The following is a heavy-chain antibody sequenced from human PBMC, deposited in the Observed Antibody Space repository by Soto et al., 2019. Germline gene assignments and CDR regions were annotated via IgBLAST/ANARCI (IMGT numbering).Heavy chain of an antibody. J-gene: IGHJ4*02. V-gene: IGHV3-30-3*01. Sequence: QVQLVESGGGVVQPGRSLRLSCAASGFTFSSYAMHWVRQAPGKGLEWVAVISYDGSNKYYADSVKGRFTISRDNSKNTLYLQMNSLRAEDTAVYYCAGDYATTVTTNNFDYWGQGTLVTVSS. CDR1: GFTFSSYA. CDR2: ISYDGSNK. D-gene: IGHD4-17*01. CDR3: AGDYATTVTTNNFDY.